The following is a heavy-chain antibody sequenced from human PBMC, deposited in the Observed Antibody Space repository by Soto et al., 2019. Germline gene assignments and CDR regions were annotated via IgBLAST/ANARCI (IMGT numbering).Heavy chain of an antibody. CDR2: ISAYNGNT. CDR3: ARDLFEWGFPFHRGYDGILNWFDP. Sequence: QVQLVQSGAEVKKPGASVKVSCKASGYTFTSYGISWVRQAPGQGLEWMGWISAYNGNTNYAQKLQGRVIMTTDTSASTAYMELRSLRSDDTAVYYGARDLFEWGFPFHRGYDGILNWFDPWGQGTLVTVSS. CDR1: GYTFTSYG. D-gene: IGHD5-12*01. V-gene: IGHV1-18*01. J-gene: IGHJ5*02.